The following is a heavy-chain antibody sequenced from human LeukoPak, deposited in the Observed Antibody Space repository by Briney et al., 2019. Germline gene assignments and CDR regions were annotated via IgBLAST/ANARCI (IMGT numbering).Heavy chain of an antibody. J-gene: IGHJ4*02. D-gene: IGHD4-17*01. CDR1: GGTFSSYA. Sequence: ASVKVSCKASGGTFSSYAISWVRQAPGQGLEWMGGIIPIFGTANYAQKFQGRVTITADESTSTAYMELSSLRSEDTAVYYCARDPGLRTVTYYFDYWGQGTLVTVSS. CDR3: ARDPGLRTVTYYFDY. CDR2: IIPIFGTA. V-gene: IGHV1-69*13.